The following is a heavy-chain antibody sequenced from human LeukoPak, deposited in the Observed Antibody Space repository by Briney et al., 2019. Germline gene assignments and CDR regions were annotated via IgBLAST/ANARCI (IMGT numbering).Heavy chain of an antibody. CDR3: ARVGDYSGSYLDP. J-gene: IGHJ5*02. CDR2: IYTSGST. CDR1: GGSFSGYY. V-gene: IGHV4-59*10. Sequence: SETLSLTCAVYGGSFSGYYWSWIRQPAGKGLEWIGRIYTSGSTNYNPSLKSRVTMSVDTSKNQFSLKLSSVTAADTAVYYCARVGDYSGSYLDPWGQGTLVTVSS. D-gene: IGHD1-26*01.